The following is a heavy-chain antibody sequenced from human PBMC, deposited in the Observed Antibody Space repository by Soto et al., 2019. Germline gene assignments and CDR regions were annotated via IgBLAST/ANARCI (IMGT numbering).Heavy chain of an antibody. V-gene: IGHV2-5*02. Sequence: QITLKESGPTLVKPTQTLTLTCTFSGFSLSTSGVGVGWIRQPPGKALEWLALIYWDDDKRYSPSLKSRLTLTKDTSKNQVVLTMTNMDPVDTATYHCAHRRAGDSSGYIGWFDPWGQGTLVTVSS. D-gene: IGHD3-22*01. CDR2: IYWDDDK. CDR1: GFSLSTSGVG. CDR3: AHRRAGDSSGYIGWFDP. J-gene: IGHJ5*02.